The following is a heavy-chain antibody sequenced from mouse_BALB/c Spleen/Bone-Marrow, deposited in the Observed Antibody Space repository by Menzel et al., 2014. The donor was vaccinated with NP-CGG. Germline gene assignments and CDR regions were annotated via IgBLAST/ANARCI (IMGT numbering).Heavy chain of an antibody. CDR2: IDPSDSYT. Sequence: VKLVESGAELVKPGASVKLSCKASGYTFTSYWMHWVKQRPGQGLEWIGEIDPSDSYTNYNQKFKGKATLTVDKSPSTAYMQLSSLTSEDSAVYFCARWLLRYYAMDDWGRGTSVTVSS. D-gene: IGHD2-3*01. CDR3: ARWLLRYYAMDD. CDR1: GYTFTSYW. J-gene: IGHJ4*01. V-gene: IGHV1-69*02.